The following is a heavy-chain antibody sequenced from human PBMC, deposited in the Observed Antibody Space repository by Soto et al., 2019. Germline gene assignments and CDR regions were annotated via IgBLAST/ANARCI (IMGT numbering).Heavy chain of an antibody. CDR1: GFTFNNYA. V-gene: IGHV3-23*01. CDR3: ARDTAARSYNFGMDV. Sequence: GGSLRLSCAASGFTFNNYAMSWVRQAPDKGLEWVSAISGRGGSTYYADSVKGRFTISRDNAKNSLYLQMNSLRAEDTAVYYCARDTAARSYNFGMDVWGQGTTVTVSS. D-gene: IGHD6-6*01. CDR2: ISGRGGST. J-gene: IGHJ6*02.